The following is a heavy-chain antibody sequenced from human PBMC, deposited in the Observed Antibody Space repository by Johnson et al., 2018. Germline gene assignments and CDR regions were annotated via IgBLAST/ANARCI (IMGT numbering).Heavy chain of an antibody. D-gene: IGHD3-10*01. CDR1: GFNFYTYW. CDR3: GVDLRDFDGGMDV. Sequence: VQLQEAGGGLVTPGGSLRLSCAASGFNFYTYWMTWIRQAPGTGLEWVADIYRDGREKYYADSVKGRFTISRDNAKNLLYLQMETRRAEDTDVYSCGVDLRDFDGGMDVWGKGTTVTVSS. J-gene: IGHJ6*03. V-gene: IGHV3-7*01. CDR2: IYRDGREK.